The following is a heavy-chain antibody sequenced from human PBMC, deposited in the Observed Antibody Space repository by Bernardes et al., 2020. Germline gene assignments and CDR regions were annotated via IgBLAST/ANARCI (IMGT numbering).Heavy chain of an antibody. CDR1: GFTFSSHW. CDR2: INTDGNTT. Sequence: GSLRLSCAASGFTFSSHWMHWVRQAPGKGLVWVSRINTDGNTTAYADSVKGRFTISRDNAKNTVYLQMNSLRAADTAVYYCARYTAKFDYWGQGTLVTVSS. D-gene: IGHD3-16*02. CDR3: ARYTAKFDY. J-gene: IGHJ4*02. V-gene: IGHV3-74*01.